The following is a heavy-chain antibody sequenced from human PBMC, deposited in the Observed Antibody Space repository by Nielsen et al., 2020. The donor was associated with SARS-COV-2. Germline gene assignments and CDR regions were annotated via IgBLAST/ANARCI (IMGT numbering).Heavy chain of an antibody. V-gene: IGHV4-34*01. D-gene: IGHD6-13*01. J-gene: IGHJ4*02. CDR1: GFTFSSYS. CDR3: ASLAAARQWGYFDY. Sequence: GSLRLSCAASGFTFSSYSMNWIRQPPGKGLEWIGEINHSGSTNYNPSLKSRVTISVDTSKNQFSLKLSSVTAADTAVYYCASLAAARQWGYFDYWGQGTLVTVSS. CDR2: INHSGST.